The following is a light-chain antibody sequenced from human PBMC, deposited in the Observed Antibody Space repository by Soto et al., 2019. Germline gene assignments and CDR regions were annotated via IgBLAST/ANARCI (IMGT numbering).Light chain of an antibody. J-gene: IGKJ4*01. V-gene: IGKV3-11*01. CDR2: DAS. Sequence: LSWLPLERSTLAFTASHTLRSYLDWYQQTPDQSPRLLIYDASNRATGIAARFSGSGSGTDFTLTISSLEPEDFGVYYCLQRSNWPLTFGGGTKVDIK. CDR1: HTLRSY. CDR3: LQRSNWPLT.